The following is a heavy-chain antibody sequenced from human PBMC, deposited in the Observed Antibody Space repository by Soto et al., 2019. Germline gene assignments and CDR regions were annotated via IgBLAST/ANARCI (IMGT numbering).Heavy chain of an antibody. Sequence: VQLVQSGAEVKKPGASVKVSCKTSGYTFTNCGVAWVRQAPGQGLEWMGWISGYNGNVKYAQKFQGRVTMTADTSTSTAYLELRSLRSDDTAVFFCARDRQYSGSLSEGGDAFDIWGQGTMITVSS. CDR2: ISGYNGNV. V-gene: IGHV1-18*01. CDR3: ARDRQYSGSLSEGGDAFDI. CDR1: GYTFTNCG. J-gene: IGHJ3*02. D-gene: IGHD1-26*01.